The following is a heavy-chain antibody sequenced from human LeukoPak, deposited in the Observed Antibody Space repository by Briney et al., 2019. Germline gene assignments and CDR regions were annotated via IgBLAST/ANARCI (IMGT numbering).Heavy chain of an antibody. J-gene: IGHJ6*02. D-gene: IGHD3-22*01. CDR1: GGSLSGYY. CDR3: ACDQYDSNRFYGMDV. Sequence: PSETLSLTCAVYGGSLSGYYWSWIRQPPGKGLEWIGEINHSGSTNYNPSLKSRVTISVDTSKNQFSLKLSSVTAADTAVYYCACDQYDSNRFYGMDVWGQGTTVTVSS. V-gene: IGHV4-34*01. CDR2: INHSGST.